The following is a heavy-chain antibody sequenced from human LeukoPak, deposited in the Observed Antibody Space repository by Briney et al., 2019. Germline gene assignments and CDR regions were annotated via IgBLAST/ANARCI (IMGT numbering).Heavy chain of an antibody. CDR2: ISTNGGST. CDR3: ARGDWGY. D-gene: IGHD3/OR15-3a*01. V-gene: IGHV3-64*01. J-gene: IGHJ4*02. Sequence: GGSLRLSCAASGFTFSSYAMHWVRQAPGKGLEYVSAISTNGGSTYYANSVKGRFTISRDNSKNTLYLQMNSLSAEDTAVYYCARGDWGYWGQGTLVTVSS. CDR1: GFTFSSYA.